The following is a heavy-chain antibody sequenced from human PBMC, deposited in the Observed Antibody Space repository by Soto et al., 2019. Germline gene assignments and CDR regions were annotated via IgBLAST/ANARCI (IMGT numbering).Heavy chain of an antibody. Sequence: QVQLQESGPGLLKPSETLSLTCTVSGDSIAAGLYWWAWIRQPPGKGLEWIGSVSQSGSIYYSPSLKSRLTVSVDTSMNQFSLTLSSVTAADTAVYYCLRQIARALWAFEIWGQGTMVTASS. J-gene: IGHJ3*02. V-gene: IGHV4-39*01. CDR1: GDSIAAGLYW. CDR3: LRQIARALWAFEI. CDR2: VSQSGSI. D-gene: IGHD2-21*01.